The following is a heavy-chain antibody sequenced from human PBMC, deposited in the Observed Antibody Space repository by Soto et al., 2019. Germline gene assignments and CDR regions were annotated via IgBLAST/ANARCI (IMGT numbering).Heavy chain of an antibody. D-gene: IGHD2-15*01. Sequence: QVQLQESGPGLVKPSQTLSLTCTVSGGSISSGGYYWSWIRQHPGKGLEWIGYIYYSGSTYYNPSRESRVTISVDTSKNQFSLKLSSVTAADTAVYYCARDSGGSQLTWFDPWGQGTLVTVSS. CDR2: IYYSGST. CDR1: GGSISSGGYY. V-gene: IGHV4-31*03. J-gene: IGHJ5*02. CDR3: ARDSGGSQLTWFDP.